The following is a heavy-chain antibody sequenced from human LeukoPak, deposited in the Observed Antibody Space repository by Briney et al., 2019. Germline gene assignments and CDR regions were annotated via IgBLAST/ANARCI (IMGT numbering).Heavy chain of an antibody. CDR2: IYHSGST. V-gene: IGHV4-30-2*01. J-gene: IGHJ4*02. D-gene: IGHD2-15*01. Sequence: SETLSLTCAVSGGSISSGGYSWSWIRQPPGKGLEWIGYIYHSGSTYYNPSLKSRVTISVDRFKNQFSLKLSSVTAADTAVYYCARDVVGYFDYWGQGTLVTVSS. CDR3: ARDVVGYFDY. CDR1: GGSISSGGYS.